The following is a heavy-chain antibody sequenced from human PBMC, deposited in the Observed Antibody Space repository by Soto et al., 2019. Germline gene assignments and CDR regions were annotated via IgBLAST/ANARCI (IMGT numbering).Heavy chain of an antibody. V-gene: IGHV1-69*06. J-gene: IGHJ6*02. Sequence: SVKVSCKASGGTFSSYAISWVRQAPGQGLEWMGGIIPIFGTANYAQKFQGRVTITGDKSTSTAYMELSSLRSEDTAVYYCAADFVFGDYYYYGMDVWGQGTTVTAP. CDR1: GGTFSSYA. D-gene: IGHD3-10*01. CDR3: AADFVFGDYYYYGMDV. CDR2: IIPIFGTA.